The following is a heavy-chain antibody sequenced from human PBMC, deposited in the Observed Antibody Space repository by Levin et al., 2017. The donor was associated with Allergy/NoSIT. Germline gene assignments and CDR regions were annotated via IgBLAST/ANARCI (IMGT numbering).Heavy chain of an antibody. V-gene: IGHV3-23*01. CDR2: ISPSGGGT. Sequence: PGGSLRLSCAASGFTFSDYSMSWVRQAPGKGLEWVSAISPSGGGTYYADSVKGPFTISRDNSKNTLYLQMNSLRVDDTAVYFCAKRSANSWYGPFDSWGQGTLVTVSS. J-gene: IGHJ4*02. CDR3: AKRSANSWYGPFDS. CDR1: GFTFSDYS. D-gene: IGHD5-12*01.